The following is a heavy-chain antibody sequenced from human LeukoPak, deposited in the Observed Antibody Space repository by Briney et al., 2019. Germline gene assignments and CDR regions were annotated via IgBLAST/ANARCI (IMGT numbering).Heavy chain of an antibody. CDR1: GGSFSGYY. J-gene: IGHJ5*01. V-gene: IGHV4-34*01. Sequence: SETLSLTCAVYGGSFSGYYWSWIRQPPGKGLEWIGEINHSGSTNYNPSLKSRVTISIDTSKTQFSLKLSSVTAADTAVYYCARGTSLLWFGEWNYNWFDPWGQGTLVTVSS. CDR2: INHSGST. CDR3: ARGTSLLWFGEWNYNWFDP. D-gene: IGHD3-10*01.